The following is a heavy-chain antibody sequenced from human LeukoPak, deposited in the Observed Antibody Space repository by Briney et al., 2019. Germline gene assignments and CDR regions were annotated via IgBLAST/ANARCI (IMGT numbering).Heavy chain of an antibody. CDR1: GFTFSSYA. Sequence: GSLRLSCAASGFTFSSYAMSWVRQAPGKGLEWVSAISGSGGSTYYADSVKGRFTISRDNSKNTLYLQMNSLRAEDTAVYYCAKGHWYGIAAAAYFDYWGQGTLVTVSS. D-gene: IGHD6-13*01. CDR3: AKGHWYGIAAAAYFDY. CDR2: ISGSGGST. V-gene: IGHV3-23*01. J-gene: IGHJ4*02.